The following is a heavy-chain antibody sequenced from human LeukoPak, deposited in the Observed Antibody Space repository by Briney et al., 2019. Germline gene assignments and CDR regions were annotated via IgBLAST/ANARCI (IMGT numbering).Heavy chain of an antibody. J-gene: IGHJ6*02. V-gene: IGHV6-1*01. Sequence: SQTLSLTCAISGDSVSSDSAAWNWIRQSPSRGLEWLARTYFRSKWYYDYALAVKGRITINPDTSKSQFSLRLNSVTPEDTAVYYCAREGHYGMDVWGQGTTVTVSS. CDR1: GDSVSSDSAA. CDR3: AREGHYGMDV. CDR2: TYFRSKWYY.